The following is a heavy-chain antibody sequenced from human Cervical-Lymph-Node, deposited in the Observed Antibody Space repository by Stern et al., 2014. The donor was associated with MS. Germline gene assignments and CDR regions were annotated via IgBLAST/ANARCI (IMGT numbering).Heavy chain of an antibody. CDR3: AKDRERQNYYYGMDV. CDR2: ISFDGSYK. J-gene: IGHJ6*02. CDR1: GFPFSSYG. V-gene: IGHV3-30*18. Sequence: VQLVESGGDVVKPGRPLRLSCAASGFPFSSYGMHWVRPATGQGLESGAIISFDGSYKYYADSVKGRFTMSRDNSKNTLYLELNSLRAEDTAVYYCAKDRERQNYYYGMDVWGQGTTVTVSS. D-gene: IGHD1-26*01.